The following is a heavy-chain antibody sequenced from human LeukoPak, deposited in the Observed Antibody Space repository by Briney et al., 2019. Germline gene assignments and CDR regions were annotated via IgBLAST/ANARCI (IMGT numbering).Heavy chain of an antibody. Sequence: SETLSLTCTVSGGSISSYYWSWIRQPAGKGLEWIGRIYTSGSTSYNPSLKSRVTMSVDTSKNQFSLKLSSVTAADTAVYYCAREQLEQWLVGDHYFDYWGQGTLVTVSS. V-gene: IGHV4-4*07. D-gene: IGHD6-19*01. CDR3: AREQLEQWLVGDHYFDY. J-gene: IGHJ4*02. CDR2: IYTSGST. CDR1: GGSISSYY.